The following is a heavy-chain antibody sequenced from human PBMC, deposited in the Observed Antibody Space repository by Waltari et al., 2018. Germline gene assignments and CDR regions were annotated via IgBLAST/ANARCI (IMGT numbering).Heavy chain of an antibody. D-gene: IGHD1-26*01. V-gene: IGHV1-69*08. CDR1: GGTFSSYA. CDR3: ARGGMVGATSSPYYFDY. CDR2: IIPIFGTA. Sequence: QVQLVQSGAEVKKPGSSVKVSCKASGGTFSSYAISWVRQAPGQGLEWMGRIIPIFGTANYAQKFQGRVTITADKSTSTAYMELSSLRSEGTAVYYCARGGMVGATSSPYYFDYWGQGTLVTVSS. J-gene: IGHJ4*02.